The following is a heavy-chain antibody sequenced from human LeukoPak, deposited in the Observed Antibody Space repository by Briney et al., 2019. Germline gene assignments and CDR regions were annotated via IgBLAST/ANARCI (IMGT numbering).Heavy chain of an antibody. CDR3: AKARSSSWYGPDAFDI. V-gene: IGHV3-23*01. CDR1: GFTFSSYA. D-gene: IGHD6-13*01. CDR2: ISGSGGST. Sequence: PGGSLRLSCAASGFTFSSYAMSWVRQAPGKGLEWVSAISGSGGSTYYADSVKGRFTISRDNSKNTLYLQMNSLRAEDTAVYYCAKARSSSWYGPDAFDIWGQGTMVTVSS. J-gene: IGHJ3*02.